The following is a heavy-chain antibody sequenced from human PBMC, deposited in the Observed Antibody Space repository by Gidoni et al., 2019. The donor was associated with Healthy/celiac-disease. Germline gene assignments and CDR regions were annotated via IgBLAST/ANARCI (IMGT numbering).Heavy chain of an antibody. CDR1: GFTFDDYA. Sequence: EVQLVESGGGLVQPGRSLRLSCAASGFTFDDYAMHWVRQAPGKGLEWVSGISWNSGSIGYADSVKGRFTISRDNAKNSLYLQMNSLRAEDTALYYCAKPTGGDAFDIWGQGTMVTVSS. CDR2: ISWNSGSI. D-gene: IGHD3-16*01. V-gene: IGHV3-9*01. CDR3: AKPTGGDAFDI. J-gene: IGHJ3*02.